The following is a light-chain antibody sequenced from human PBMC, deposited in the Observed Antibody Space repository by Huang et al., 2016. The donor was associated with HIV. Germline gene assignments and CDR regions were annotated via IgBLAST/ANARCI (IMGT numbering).Light chain of an antibody. Sequence: EIVMTQSPASLSVSPGERATLSFRVSQSVSIMLAGYQQNPGQAPRLLIYDKSTRATGIPARLSGSGSGAEFTLTISSLQSEDFAVYYCQQYNTWPYTFGQGTKLEIK. CDR3: QQYNTWPYT. CDR2: DKS. V-gene: IGKV3-15*01. J-gene: IGKJ2*01. CDR1: QSVSIM.